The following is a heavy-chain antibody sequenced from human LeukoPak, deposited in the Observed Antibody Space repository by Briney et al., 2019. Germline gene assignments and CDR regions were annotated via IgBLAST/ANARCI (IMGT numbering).Heavy chain of an antibody. CDR3: ARGRCSSTSCHYYYYYYYMDV. CDR1: GGTFSSYA. D-gene: IGHD2-2*01. J-gene: IGHJ6*03. CDR2: IIPIFGTA. Sequence: SVKVSCKASGGTFSSYAISWVRQAPGQGLEWVGGIIPIFGTANYAQKFQGRATITADESTSTAYMELSSLRSEDTAVYYCARGRCSSTSCHYYYYYYYMDVWGKGTTVTVSS. V-gene: IGHV1-69*13.